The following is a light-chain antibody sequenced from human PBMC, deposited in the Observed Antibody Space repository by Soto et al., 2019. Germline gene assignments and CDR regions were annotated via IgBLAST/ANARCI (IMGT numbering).Light chain of an antibody. CDR1: QSVSSN. V-gene: IGKV1-9*01. Sequence: LTQSPATLSVSPGERATPSCRASQSVSSNLAWYQQKPGKAPKLLMYAASTLQSGVPSRFSGSGSGTEFTLTISSLQPEDFATYYCQQLKSYPQTFGQGTKVDIK. CDR3: QQLKSYPQT. CDR2: AAS. J-gene: IGKJ1*01.